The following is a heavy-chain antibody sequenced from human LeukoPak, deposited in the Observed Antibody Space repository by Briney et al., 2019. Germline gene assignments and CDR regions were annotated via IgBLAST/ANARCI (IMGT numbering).Heavy chain of an antibody. V-gene: IGHV3-15*01. CDR3: TTDRYYDNSELQFQH. Sequence: GGSLRLSCAASGFTLNNAWMSWFRQAPGKGLEWLGRIKRETDGGTIDYAAPVKGRFTISRDDSRNTLYLQMDSLKIEDTAVYYCTTDRYYDNSELQFQHWGQGTLVTVSS. D-gene: IGHD3-22*01. CDR2: IKRETDGGTI. J-gene: IGHJ1*01. CDR1: GFTLNNAW.